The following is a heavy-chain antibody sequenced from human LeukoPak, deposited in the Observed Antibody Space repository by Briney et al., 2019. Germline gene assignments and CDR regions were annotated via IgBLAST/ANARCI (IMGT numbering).Heavy chain of an antibody. Sequence: ASVKVSCKASGYTFTSYGISWVRQAPGQGLEWMGWISAYNGNTNYAQKLQGRVTMTTDTSTSTAYMELRNLRSDDTAVCYCASVRQLVLNYWAQGTLVTVSS. CDR2: ISAYNGNT. J-gene: IGHJ4*02. CDR3: ASVRQLVLNY. V-gene: IGHV1-18*01. CDR1: GYTFTSYG. D-gene: IGHD6-13*01.